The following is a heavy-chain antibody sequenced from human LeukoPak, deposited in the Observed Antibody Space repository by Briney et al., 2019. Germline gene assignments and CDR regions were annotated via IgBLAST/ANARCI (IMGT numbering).Heavy chain of an antibody. CDR2: ISLDGTNK. Sequence: GGSLRLSCAASGFTFNNYAMHWVRQSPGKGLEWVSVISLDGTNKDYADSVKGRFTVSRDDSKSTVYLQMDSLRPEDTAMYYCARDGPYHDYWGQGTLVTVSS. J-gene: IGHJ4*02. D-gene: IGHD2-2*01. CDR1: GFTFNNYA. CDR3: ARDGPYHDY. V-gene: IGHV3-30-3*01.